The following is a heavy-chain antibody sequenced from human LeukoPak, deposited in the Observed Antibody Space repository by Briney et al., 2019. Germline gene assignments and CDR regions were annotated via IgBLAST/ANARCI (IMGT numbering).Heavy chain of an antibody. Sequence: ASVKVSCKTFGGDFSENAITWVRQAPGQGLEWVGGIIPFFGVPNYAQNFQGRVTITADESTSTAYMEISSLRFDDTAVYYCAREYRYWGQGTLVTISS. V-gene: IGHV1-69*13. CDR1: GGDFSENA. J-gene: IGHJ4*02. CDR2: IIPFFGVP. D-gene: IGHD2-2*02. CDR3: AREYRY.